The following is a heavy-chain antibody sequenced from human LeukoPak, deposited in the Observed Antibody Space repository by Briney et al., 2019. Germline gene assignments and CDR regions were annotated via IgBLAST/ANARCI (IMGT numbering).Heavy chain of an antibody. D-gene: IGHD3-10*01. CDR3: ARLTMVRGPPAYNDY. CDR2: INNSGST. J-gene: IGHJ4*02. CDR1: GGSFSGYY. Sequence: PSETLSLTCAVYGGSFSGYYWSWIRQPPGKGLEWIGEINNSGSTNYNPSLKSRVTISVDTSKNQFSLKLSSVTAAGTAVYYCARLTMVRGPPAYNDYWGQGTLVTASS. V-gene: IGHV4-34*01.